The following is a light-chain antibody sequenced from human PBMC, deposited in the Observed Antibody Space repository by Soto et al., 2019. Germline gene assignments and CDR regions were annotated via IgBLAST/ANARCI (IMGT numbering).Light chain of an antibody. Sequence: QSALTQPPSVSGSPGQSVTISCTGTSSDVGSYNRVSWYQQPPGTGPKLMIYEVSNRPSGVPDRFSGSKSGNTASLTISGLQAEDEADYYCSSYTSSSTYVFGTGTKLTVL. CDR3: SSYTSSSTYV. CDR1: SSDVGSYNR. V-gene: IGLV2-18*02. CDR2: EVS. J-gene: IGLJ1*01.